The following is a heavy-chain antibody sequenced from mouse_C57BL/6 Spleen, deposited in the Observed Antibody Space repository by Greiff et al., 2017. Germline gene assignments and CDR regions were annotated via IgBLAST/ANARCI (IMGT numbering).Heavy chain of an antibody. CDR2: ISDGGSYT. D-gene: IGHD1-1*01. Sequence: EVMLVESGGGLVKPGGSLKLSCAASGFTFSSYAMSWVRQTPEKRLEWVATISDGGSYTYYPDNVKGRFTISRDNAKNNLYLQMSHLKSEDTAMYYCARDRGGSSPSDYWGQGTTLTVSS. CDR1: GFTFSSYA. V-gene: IGHV5-4*01. CDR3: ARDRGGSSPSDY. J-gene: IGHJ2*01.